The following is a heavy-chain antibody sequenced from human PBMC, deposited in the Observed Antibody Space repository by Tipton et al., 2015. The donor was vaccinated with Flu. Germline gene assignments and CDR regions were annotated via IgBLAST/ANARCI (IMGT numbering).Heavy chain of an antibody. Sequence: LRLSCTVSGYSISRGYYWGWIRQPPGKGLEWIGSVYYSGNSHYNPSLKSRVAMSVDTSKNHLSLKLSSVTAADTAMFYCAKLSFYDVDLKNFYFDYWGQGTLVTVSS. CDR3: AKLSFYDVDLKNFYFDY. D-gene: IGHD3-10*02. CDR1: GYSISRGYY. J-gene: IGHJ4*02. V-gene: IGHV4-38-2*02. CDR2: VYYSGNS.